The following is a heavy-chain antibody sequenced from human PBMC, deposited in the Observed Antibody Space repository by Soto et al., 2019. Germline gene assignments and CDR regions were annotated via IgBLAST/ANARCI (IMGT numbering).Heavy chain of an antibody. CDR3: ARVPDR. CDR1: GGTIRSGGDC. J-gene: IGHJ5*02. V-gene: IGHV4-30-2*01. Sequence: SEMMCVRRGVAGGTIRSGGDCWSWKKKPPGKGLEWIGYNYHSGSTYYNPSLKSRVTISVDRSKNQFSLKLSSVTAADTAVYYCARVPDRWGQGTLVTVSS. CDR2: NYHSGST. D-gene: IGHD2-2*01.